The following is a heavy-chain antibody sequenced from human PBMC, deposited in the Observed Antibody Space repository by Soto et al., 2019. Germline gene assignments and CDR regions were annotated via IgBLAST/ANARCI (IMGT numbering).Heavy chain of an antibody. CDR1: GFTFSSYA. V-gene: IGHV3-23*01. Sequence: GGSLRLSCAASGFTFSSYAMSWVRQAPGKGLEWVSAISGSGGSTYYADSVKGRFTISRDNSKNTLYLQMNSLRAEDTAVYYCAKDRVYYYDSSGPNDYWGQGTLVTVSS. CDR3: AKDRVYYYDSSGPNDY. D-gene: IGHD3-22*01. J-gene: IGHJ4*02. CDR2: ISGSGGST.